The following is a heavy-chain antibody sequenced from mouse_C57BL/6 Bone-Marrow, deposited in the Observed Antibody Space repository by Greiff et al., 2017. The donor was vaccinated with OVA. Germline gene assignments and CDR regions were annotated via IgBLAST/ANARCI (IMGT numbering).Heavy chain of an antibody. D-gene: IGHD2-4*01. V-gene: IGHV5-12*01. CDR3: SSYDCEAWFAY. CDR1: GFTFSDYY. CDR2: ISNGGGST. Sequence: EVKLVESGGGLVQPGGSLKLSCAASGFTFSDYYMYWVRQTPEKRLEWVAYISNGGGSTYYPDTVKGRFTISRDNAKNTLYLQMSRLKSEDTAMYYCSSYDCEAWFAYWGQGTLVTVSA. J-gene: IGHJ3*01.